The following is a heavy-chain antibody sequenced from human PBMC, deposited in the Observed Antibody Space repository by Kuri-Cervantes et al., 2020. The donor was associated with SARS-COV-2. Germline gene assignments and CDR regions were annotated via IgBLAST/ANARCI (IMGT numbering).Heavy chain of an antibody. D-gene: IGHD2-21*02. V-gene: IGHV3-30*18. CDR1: GFTFSSYG. CDR2: ISYDGSNK. CDR3: AKVSCGGDCYVHIFDY. J-gene: IGHJ4*02. Sequence: SCAASGFTFSSYGMHWVRQAPGKGLEWVAVISYDGSNKYYADSVKGRFTISRDNSKNTLYLQMNSLRAEDTAVYYCAKVSCGGDCYVHIFDYWGQGTLVTVSS.